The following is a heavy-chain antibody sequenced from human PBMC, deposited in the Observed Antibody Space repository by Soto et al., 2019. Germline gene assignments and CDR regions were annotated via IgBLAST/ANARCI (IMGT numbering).Heavy chain of an antibody. CDR3: ARVPLCYSSSWSNYYGMDV. D-gene: IGHD6-13*01. J-gene: IGHJ6*02. CDR2: IDWDDDK. V-gene: IGHV2-70*11. Sequence: SGPTLVNPTQTLTLTCTFSGFSLSTSGMCVSWIRQPPGKALEWLARIDWDDDKYYSTSLKTRLTISKDTSKNQVVLTMTNMDPVDTATYYCARVPLCYSSSWSNYYGMDVWGQGTTVTVSS. CDR1: GFSLSTSGMC.